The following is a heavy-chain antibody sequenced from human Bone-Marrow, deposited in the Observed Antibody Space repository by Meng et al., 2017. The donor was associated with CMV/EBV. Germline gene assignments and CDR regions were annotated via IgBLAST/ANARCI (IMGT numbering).Heavy chain of an antibody. CDR3: VVVPAGVIYNMDV. CDR2: IRYDGSNK. Sequence: GESLKISCAASGFTFSSYGMHWVRQAPGKGLEWVAFIRYDGSNKYYADSVKGRFTISRDNSKKTGYLQMHSLRVEATAVYYCVVVPAGVIYNMDVWGQGTTVTVSS. CDR1: GFTFSSYG. D-gene: IGHD2-2*01. J-gene: IGHJ6*02. V-gene: IGHV3-30*02.